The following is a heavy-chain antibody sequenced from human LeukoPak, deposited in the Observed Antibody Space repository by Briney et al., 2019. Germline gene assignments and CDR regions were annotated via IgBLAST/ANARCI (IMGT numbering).Heavy chain of an antibody. Sequence: GGSLRLSCAASGFTVRSNYMSWVRQAPGKGLEWVSVIYSGGSTYYADSAKGRFTISRDNAKNSLYLQMNSLRAEDTAVYYCARDKSAAAGFYYYYYMDVWGKGTTVTVSS. J-gene: IGHJ6*03. V-gene: IGHV3-53*01. D-gene: IGHD6-13*01. CDR2: IYSGGST. CDR3: ARDKSAAAGFYYYYYMDV. CDR1: GFTVRSNY.